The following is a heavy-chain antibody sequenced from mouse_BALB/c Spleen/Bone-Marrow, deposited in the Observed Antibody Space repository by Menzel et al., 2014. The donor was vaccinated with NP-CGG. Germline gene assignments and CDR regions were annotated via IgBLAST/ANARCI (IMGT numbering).Heavy chain of an antibody. Sequence: ALDLMRHGASVAISCTASGYSFTGKYMHWVKQSHGKSLEWLGSVNPNNGGTSYNQKFKGKAILTVDKSSSTAYMELRSLTSEDSAVYYCARERDYGFAYWGQGTLVTVSA. CDR1: GYSFTGKY. CDR2: VNPNNGGT. CDR3: ARERDYGFAY. J-gene: IGHJ3*01. D-gene: IGHD2-4*01. V-gene: IGHV1-26*01.